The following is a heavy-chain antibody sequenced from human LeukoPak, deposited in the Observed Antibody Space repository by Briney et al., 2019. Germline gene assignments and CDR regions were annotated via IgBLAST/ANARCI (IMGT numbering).Heavy chain of an antibody. Sequence: GESLKISCKGSGYSFSDYWIVWVRQLPEKGLEWMGIIYPHDSKTRYSPSLQGQVTMSADKSTSTAYLQWSSLEASDTAVYYCARGNSGNWFDPWGQGTLVTVSS. CDR2: IYPHDSKT. J-gene: IGHJ5*02. CDR1: GYSFSDYW. V-gene: IGHV5-51*01. CDR3: ARGNSGNWFDP. D-gene: IGHD4-23*01.